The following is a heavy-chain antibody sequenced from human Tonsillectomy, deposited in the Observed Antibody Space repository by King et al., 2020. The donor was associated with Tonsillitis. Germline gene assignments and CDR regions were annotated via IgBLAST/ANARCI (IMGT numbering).Heavy chain of an antibody. CDR2: IFHSGAT. J-gene: IGHJ4*02. CDR1: GGSFISSDYY. Sequence: VQLQESGPGLVKPSQTLSLTCTVSGGSFISSDYYWTWIRQHPGKGLEWIGYIFHSGATYYSPSFKSRVTMSIDTSKKQFSLSLTSVAAADTAVYYCARGVYCGGGCYSGTDYWGQGILVTVSS. D-gene: IGHD2-21*01. V-gene: IGHV4-31*03. CDR3: ARGVYCGGGCYSGTDY.